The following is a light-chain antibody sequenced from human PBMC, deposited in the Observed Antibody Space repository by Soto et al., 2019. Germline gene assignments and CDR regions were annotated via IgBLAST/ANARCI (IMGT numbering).Light chain of an antibody. V-gene: IGLV2-14*01. J-gene: IGLJ1*01. CDR2: EVS. CDR3: SSNTASSTYV. CDR1: SSDVGGYNY. Sequence: QSALTQPASVSGSPGQSITISCTGTSSDVGGYNYVSWYQQHPGKAPKLIIYEVSYRPSGVSNRFSGPKSGNTASLTISGLQAEDEADYYCSSNTASSTYVFGTGTKVTVL.